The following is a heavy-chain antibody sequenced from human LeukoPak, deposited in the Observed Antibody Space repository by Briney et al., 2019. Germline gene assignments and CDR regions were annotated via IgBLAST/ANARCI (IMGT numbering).Heavy chain of an antibody. CDR1: GFTFSTYS. CDR2: ISSSSRII. V-gene: IGHV3-48*01. D-gene: IGHD4-17*01. J-gene: IGHJ6*03. Sequence: GGSLRLSCAASGFTFSTYSMNWVRQAPGKGLEWVSYISSSSRIIYYADSVKGRFTISRDNAKNSLYLQMNSLRAEDTAVYYCVRENDYDYYYYMDVWGKGTTVTVSS. CDR3: VRENDYDYYYYMDV.